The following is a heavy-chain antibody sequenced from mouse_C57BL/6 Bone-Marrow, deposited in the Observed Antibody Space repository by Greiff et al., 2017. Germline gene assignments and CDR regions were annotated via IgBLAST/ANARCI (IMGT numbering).Heavy chain of an antibody. D-gene: IGHD2-12*01. J-gene: IGHJ3*01. CDR3: APYYTWFAD. CDR1: GYTFTSYW. Sequence: VQLQQSGAELAKPGASVKLSCKASGYTFTSYWMHWVKQRPGQGLEWIGYINPSSGYTKYNQKFKDKATLTADKSSSTAYMQLSSLTYEDSAVXFCAPYYTWFADWGPGTLVTVSA. V-gene: IGHV1-7*01. CDR2: INPSSGYT.